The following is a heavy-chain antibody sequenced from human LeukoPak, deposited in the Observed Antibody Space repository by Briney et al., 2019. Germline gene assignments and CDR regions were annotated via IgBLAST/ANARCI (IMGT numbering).Heavy chain of an antibody. V-gene: IGHV3-23*01. CDR2: ISGSGGST. CDR3: AKVPTTVTTDMKYYFDY. Sequence: GGSLRLSCAASGFTFSSYAMSWVRQAPGKGLEWVSAISGSGGSTYYADSVKGRFTISRDNSKNTLYLQMNSLRAEDTAVYYCAKVPTTVTTDMKYYFDYWGQGTPVTVSS. CDR1: GFTFSSYA. J-gene: IGHJ4*02. D-gene: IGHD4-17*01.